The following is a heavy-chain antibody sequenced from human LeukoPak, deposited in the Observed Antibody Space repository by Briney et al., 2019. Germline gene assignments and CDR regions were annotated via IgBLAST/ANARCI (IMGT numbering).Heavy chain of an antibody. CDR3: TRDFDFSSAI. CDR2: ISPDGGTT. J-gene: IGHJ4*02. Sequence: GGSLRLSCAASGFTFSSYWMHWVRQAPGKGLVWVSRISPDGGTTGHADSVKGRFTTSRDNAKNTLFLQMNSLRAEDTAVYYCTRDFDFSSAIWGQGTLVTVSS. V-gene: IGHV3-74*01. CDR1: GFTFSSYW. D-gene: IGHD3-3*01.